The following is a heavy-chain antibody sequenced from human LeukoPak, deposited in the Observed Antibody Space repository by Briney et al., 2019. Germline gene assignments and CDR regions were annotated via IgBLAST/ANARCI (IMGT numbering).Heavy chain of an antibody. CDR2: IYYSGST. V-gene: IGHV4-39*07. J-gene: IGHJ5*02. Sequence: SETLSLTCTVSGGSISSSNYYWGWIRQPPGKGLEWIGSIYYSGSTYYNPSLKSRVTISVDTSKNQFSLKLSSVTAADTAVYYCARDSGGSSSSGWFDPWGQGTLVTVSS. CDR1: GGSISSSNYY. CDR3: ARDSGGSSSSGWFDP. D-gene: IGHD2-15*01.